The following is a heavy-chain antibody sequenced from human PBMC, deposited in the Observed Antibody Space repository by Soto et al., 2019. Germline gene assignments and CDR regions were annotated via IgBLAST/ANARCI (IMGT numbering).Heavy chain of an antibody. CDR1: GGTFSSYA. CDR3: ARSPPVVVAGYNWFDP. Sequence: QVQLVQSGAEVKKPGSSVKVSCKASGGTFSSYAISWVRQAPGQGLEWMGGIIPIFGTANYAQKFQGRVTITADESTSTAYMELSSLRSEDRAVYYCARSPPVVVAGYNWFDPWGQGTLVTVSS. J-gene: IGHJ5*02. D-gene: IGHD2-15*01. CDR2: IIPIFGTA. V-gene: IGHV1-69*01.